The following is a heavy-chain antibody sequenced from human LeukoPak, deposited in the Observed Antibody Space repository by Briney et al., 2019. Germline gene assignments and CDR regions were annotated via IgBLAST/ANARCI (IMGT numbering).Heavy chain of an antibody. CDR1: GGSFSGYY. J-gene: IGHJ4*02. Sequence: SETLSLTCADYGGSFSGYYWSWIRQPPGKGLEWIGEINHGGSTNYNPSLKSRVTISLDTSKNQFSMKLSSVTAADTAVYYCARNSLGFWSGYSTLDYWGQGTLVTVSS. V-gene: IGHV4-34*01. CDR2: INHGGST. CDR3: ARNSLGFWSGYSTLDY. D-gene: IGHD3-3*01.